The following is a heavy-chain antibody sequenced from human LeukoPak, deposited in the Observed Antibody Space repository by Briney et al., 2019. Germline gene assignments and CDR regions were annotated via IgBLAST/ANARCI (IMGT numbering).Heavy chain of an antibody. CDR3: ARSYYDILTGSILMDV. CDR1: GGSISSYY. CDR2: IYYSGST. Sequence: PSETLSLTCTVSGGSISSYYWSWIRQPPGKGLEWIGYIYYSGSTNYNPSLKSRVTISVGTSKNQFSLKLSSVTAADTAVYYCARSYYDILTGSILMDVWGQGTTVTVSS. J-gene: IGHJ6*02. D-gene: IGHD3-9*01. V-gene: IGHV4-59*01.